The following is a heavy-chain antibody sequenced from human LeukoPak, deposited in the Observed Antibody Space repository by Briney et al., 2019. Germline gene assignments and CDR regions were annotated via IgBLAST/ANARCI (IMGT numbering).Heavy chain of an antibody. CDR3: ARVWVTMVRGVIGFDY. J-gene: IGHJ4*02. D-gene: IGHD3-10*01. CDR1: GGSISISNYY. Sequence: SETLSLTCIVSGGSISISNYYWGLIRQPPGEGLEWIGSINYSGRTYHNPSLRSRVTILVDTSKNQFSLKLSSVTAADTAVYYCARVWVTMVRGVIGFDYWGQGTLVTVSS. CDR2: INYSGRT. V-gene: IGHV4-39*07.